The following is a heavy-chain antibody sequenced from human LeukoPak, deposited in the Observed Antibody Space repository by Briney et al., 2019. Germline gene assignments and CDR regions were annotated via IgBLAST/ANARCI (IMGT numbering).Heavy chain of an antibody. V-gene: IGHV3-53*01. CDR2: ISSGGNT. J-gene: IGHJ4*02. CDR1: GFIVSSNS. CDR3: ARRAGEYSHPYDY. Sequence: GGSLRLSCKVSGFIVSSNSWSWVRQAPGKGLEWVSFISSGGNTDHSDSVKGRFTISRNNSKNTLYLQMNSLRAEDTAIYYCARRAGEYSHPYDYWGQGTLVTVSS. D-gene: IGHD2-15*01.